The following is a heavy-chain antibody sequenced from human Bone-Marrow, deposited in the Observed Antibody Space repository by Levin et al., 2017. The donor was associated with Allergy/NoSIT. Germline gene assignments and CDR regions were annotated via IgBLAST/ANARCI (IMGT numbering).Heavy chain of an antibody. D-gene: IGHD1-26*01. CDR3: ARELTTPSGSSDY. J-gene: IGHJ4*02. CDR2: INPNSGGT. V-gene: IGHV1-2*02. Sequence: GASVKVSCKASGYTFTGYYMHWVRQAPGQGLEWMGWINPNSGGTNYAQKFQGRVTMTRDTSISTAYMELSRLRSDDTAVYYCARELTTPSGSSDYWGQGTLVTVSS. CDR1: GYTFTGYY.